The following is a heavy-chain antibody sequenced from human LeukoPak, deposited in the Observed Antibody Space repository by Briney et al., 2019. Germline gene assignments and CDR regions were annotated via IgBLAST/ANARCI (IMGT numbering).Heavy chain of an antibody. CDR2: INPNSGGT. D-gene: IGHD5-18*01. J-gene: IGHJ5*01. V-gene: IGHV1-2*06. CDR3: AGDFRAAMVSDCFDT. CDR1: GYTFSDYY. Sequence: ASVKVSCKASGYTFSDYYIHWVRQAPGQGLEWMGRINPNSGGTNYAQKFQGRVTMTRDTSISTAYMELSRLRSDDTAQYYCAGDFRAAMVSDCFDTWGQGTMVSVSS.